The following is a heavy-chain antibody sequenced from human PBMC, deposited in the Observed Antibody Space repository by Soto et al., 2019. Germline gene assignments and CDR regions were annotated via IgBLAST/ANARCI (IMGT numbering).Heavy chain of an antibody. CDR3: LIHYTHGAPTTFDY. J-gene: IGHJ4*02. D-gene: IGHD1-1*01. Sequence: SETLSLTCTVSGGSISSSSYYWGWIRQTPGKGLEWIGSIYYSGSTYYNPSLKSRVTISVDTSKNQFSRKLSSVTAADTAVYYCLIHYTHGAPTTFDYWGKGPLVTVSS. CDR2: IYYSGST. V-gene: IGHV4-39*01. CDR1: GGSISSSSYY.